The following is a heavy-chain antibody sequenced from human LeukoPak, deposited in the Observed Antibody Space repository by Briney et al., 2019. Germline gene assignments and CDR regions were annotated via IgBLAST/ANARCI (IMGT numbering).Heavy chain of an antibody. CDR1: GGSISSNNYY. D-gene: IGHD2-21*02. Sequence: TSETLSLTCTVSGGSISSNNYYWDWIRQPPGKGLEWIGSIFYSGRTYHNPSLKSRLTISVDTSKNQFSLKLSSVTAADTAVYYCARQAPVVTAFSSWFDPWGQGILVTVSS. J-gene: IGHJ5*02. CDR3: ARQAPVVTAFSSWFDP. V-gene: IGHV4-39*01. CDR2: IFYSGRT.